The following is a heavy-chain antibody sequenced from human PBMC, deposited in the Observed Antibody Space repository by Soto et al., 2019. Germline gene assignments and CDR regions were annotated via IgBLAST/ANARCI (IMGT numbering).Heavy chain of an antibody. CDR3: ARDLKPYYYDSSGYYLDY. D-gene: IGHD3-22*01. CDR2: ISYDGSNK. V-gene: IGHV3-30-3*01. Sequence: LRLSCAASGFTFSSYAMHWVRQAPGKGLEWVAVISYDGSNKYYADSVKGRFTISRDNSKNTLYLQMNSLRAEDTAVYYCARDLKPYYYDSSGYYLDYWGQGTLVTVSS. J-gene: IGHJ4*02. CDR1: GFTFSSYA.